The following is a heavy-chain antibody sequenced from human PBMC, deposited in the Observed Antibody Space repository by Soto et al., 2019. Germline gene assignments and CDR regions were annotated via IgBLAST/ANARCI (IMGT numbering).Heavy chain of an antibody. Sequence: GGSLRLSCAASGFTFSSYWMSWVPQAPGRGLGWVANIKQVGSEKYYVDSVKGRFTISRDNAKNSLYLQMNSLRAEDTAVYYCARDSTRSFDYWGQGTLVTVSS. J-gene: IGHJ4*02. CDR2: IKQVGSEK. CDR3: ARDSTRSFDY. CDR1: GFTFSSYW. D-gene: IGHD1-1*01. V-gene: IGHV3-7*03.